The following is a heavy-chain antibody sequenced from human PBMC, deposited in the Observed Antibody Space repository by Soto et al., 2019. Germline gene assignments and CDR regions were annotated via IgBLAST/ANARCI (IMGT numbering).Heavy chain of an antibody. V-gene: IGHV1-2*04. CDR3: LRDLGSYDSSAYYRFDY. J-gene: IGHJ4*01. CDR2: INPNSGDT. D-gene: IGHD3-22*01. Sequence: GASVKVSCKASGYTFTGYYIHWVRQAPGQGLEWMGWINPNSGDTSYAQKFHGWVTMTRDTSISTAYMELNRLRSDDTAVYYCLRDLGSYDSSAYYRFDYWG. CDR1: GYTFTGYY.